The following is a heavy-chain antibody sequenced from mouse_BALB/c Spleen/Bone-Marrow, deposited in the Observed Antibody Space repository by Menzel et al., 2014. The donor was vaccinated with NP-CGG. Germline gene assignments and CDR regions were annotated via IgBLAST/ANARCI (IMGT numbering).Heavy chain of an antibody. D-gene: IGHD1-1*01. CDR2: IYPGNNDT. J-gene: IGHJ4*01. CDR3: TRKLPAMDY. V-gene: IGHV1-5*01. Sequence: EVKVVESGTVLARPGASVKMSCKASGYSFTTFWMHWVKQRPGQGLEWIGAIYPGNNDTSYNQKFKGKAKLTAVTSASTAYMELSSLTNEDSAVYYCTRKLPAMDYWGQGTSLTVSS. CDR1: GYSFTTFW.